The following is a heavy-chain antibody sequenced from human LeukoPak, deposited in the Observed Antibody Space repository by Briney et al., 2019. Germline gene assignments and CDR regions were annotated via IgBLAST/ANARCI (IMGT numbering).Heavy chain of an antibody. CDR2: INHSGST. Sequence: SETLSLTCAVYGGSFSGYYWSWIRQPPGKGLEWIGEINHSGSTNYNPSLKSRVTISVDTSKNQFSLKLSSVTAADTAVYYCARARVLRYFDWLIPFDYWGQGTLVTVSS. D-gene: IGHD3-9*01. CDR3: ARARVLRYFDWLIPFDY. CDR1: GGSFSGYY. J-gene: IGHJ4*02. V-gene: IGHV4-34*01.